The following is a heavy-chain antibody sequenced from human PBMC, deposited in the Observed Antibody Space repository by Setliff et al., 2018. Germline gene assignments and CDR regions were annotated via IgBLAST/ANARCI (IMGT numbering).Heavy chain of an antibody. CDR3: AHIAGGGNSPRHDY. CDR1: GFSLSTSLVG. Sequence: SGPTLVNPTQTLTLTCTFSGFSLSTSLVGVGWIRQPPGKALEWLALIYWNDEKRYSPSLKSRLTITKDTSKNQVVLTMTNMDPVDTATYHCAHIAGGGNSPRHDYWGQGTLVTAPQ. V-gene: IGHV2-5*01. J-gene: IGHJ4*02. CDR2: IYWNDEK. D-gene: IGHD2-21*01.